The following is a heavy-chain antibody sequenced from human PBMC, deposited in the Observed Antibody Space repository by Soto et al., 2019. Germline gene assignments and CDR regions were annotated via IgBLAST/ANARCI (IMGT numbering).Heavy chain of an antibody. CDR2: ISGSGGTT. J-gene: IGHJ2*01. CDR1: GFPFSSFV. D-gene: IGHD3-16*01. V-gene: IGHV3-23*01. CDR3: ARSLFGFQAGGFDL. Sequence: EVQLLESGGGLVQPGGSLRLSCAAAGFPFSSFVMSWVRQPPGKGLEWVSTISGSGGTTDHADSVKGHLIISRDNSQNTLFLQMNRLSPDDMAVYYCARSLFGFQAGGFDLWGRGTLVTVSS.